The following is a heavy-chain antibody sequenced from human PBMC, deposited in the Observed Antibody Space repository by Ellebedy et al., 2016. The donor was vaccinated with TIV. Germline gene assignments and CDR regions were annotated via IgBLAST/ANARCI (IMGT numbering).Heavy chain of an antibody. D-gene: IGHD6-19*01. Sequence: GGSLRLSCTASGFTFSTFWMGWVRQTPGKGLEWVANIKEDGTEKYYLDSVKGRFTISRDNAKNSLYLQMNSLRAEDMAVYHCTRDASGWSVFWGQGTLVTVSS. J-gene: IGHJ4*02. CDR1: GFTFSTFW. CDR2: IKEDGTEK. CDR3: TRDASGWSVF. V-gene: IGHV3-7*01.